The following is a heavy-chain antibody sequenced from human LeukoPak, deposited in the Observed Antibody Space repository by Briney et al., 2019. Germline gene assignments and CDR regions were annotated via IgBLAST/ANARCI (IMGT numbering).Heavy chain of an antibody. D-gene: IGHD1-14*01. CDR3: ARDGGTNRNFDY. V-gene: IGHV4-4*07. J-gene: IGHJ4*02. CDR1: GGSIRGDY. CDR2: VHTSGST. Sequence: TSETLSLTCDVSGGSIRGDYWSWIRQPAGRGLEWIGRVHTSGSTNYNPSLKSRVTLSQDTSKNQFYLRLTSVTAADTAVYYCARDGGTNRNFDYWGQGMLVTVSS.